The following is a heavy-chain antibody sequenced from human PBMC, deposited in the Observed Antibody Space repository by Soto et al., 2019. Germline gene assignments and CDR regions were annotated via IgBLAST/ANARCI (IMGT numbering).Heavy chain of an antibody. J-gene: IGHJ6*02. Sequence: GGSLRLSCAASGSTFSNYAMNWVRQAPGKGLEWVSYISSSSSYIYYADSVKGRFTISRDNAKNSLYLQMNSLRAEDTAVYYCARNSYDSSGYYPGGMDVWGQGTTVTVSS. D-gene: IGHD3-22*01. CDR3: ARNSYDSSGYYPGGMDV. V-gene: IGHV3-21*05. CDR2: ISSSSSYI. CDR1: GSTFSNYA.